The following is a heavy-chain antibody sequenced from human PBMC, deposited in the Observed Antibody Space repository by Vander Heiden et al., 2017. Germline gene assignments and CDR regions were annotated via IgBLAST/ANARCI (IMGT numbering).Heavy chain of an antibody. CDR2: SRNRARGYTT. CDR3: GRVDSGSGSYSEGGDY. D-gene: IGHD1-26*01. V-gene: IGHV3-72*01. Sequence: EVQLVDSGGGLVQPGGSLRLPCAASDFAVSDHYVDWVRQAPGKGLEWVGRSRNRARGYTTDYAASVRGRFTISRDDSGNSLSLQMNSLKTEDTAVYYCGRVDSGSGSYSEGGDYWGQGTLVTVSS. J-gene: IGHJ4*02. CDR1: DFAVSDHY.